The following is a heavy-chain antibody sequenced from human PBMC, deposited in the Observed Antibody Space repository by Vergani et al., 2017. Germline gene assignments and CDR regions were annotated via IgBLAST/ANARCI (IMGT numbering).Heavy chain of an antibody. CDR3: ARQKDYYMDV. CDR1: GAYVGSGGYY. Sequence: QVPLQESGSGLVKASQTLSPTCSVSGAYVGSGGYYWSWVRQCPGIGLDWIGYTYYSRTSYYNPSVESRLTISLDTSENHLYLKFASVTAADTAVYYCARQKDYYMDVWGKGATVTVS. J-gene: IGHJ6*03. V-gene: IGHV4-31*03. CDR2: TYYSRTS.